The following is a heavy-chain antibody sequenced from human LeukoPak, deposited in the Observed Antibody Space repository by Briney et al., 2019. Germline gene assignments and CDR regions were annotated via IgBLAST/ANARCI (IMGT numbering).Heavy chain of an antibody. CDR1: GFSVSSYE. V-gene: IGHV3-48*03. CDR2: MSSSGITI. CDR3: AGYYMDV. J-gene: IGHJ6*03. Sequence: PGGSLILSCAASGFSVSSYEMSWVRQAPGKGLEWLSYMSSSGITIYYADSVKGRFTISRDDAYNSLHLQMNSLRAEDTAVYYCAGYYMDVWGRGTTVTVSS.